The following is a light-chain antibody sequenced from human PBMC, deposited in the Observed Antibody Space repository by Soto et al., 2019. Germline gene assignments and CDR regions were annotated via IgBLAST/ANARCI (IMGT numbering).Light chain of an antibody. CDR1: RSVLDNSDNKNY. V-gene: IGKV4-1*01. Sequence: DIVMTQSPDSLTVSLGERAIINCKSSRSVLDNSDNKNYLAWYQQKSGQPPKLLIYWATTREFGVPDRFSGSGSGTDFTLTISSLQAEDVAVYYCQQYYSTPYTFGQGTKLEIK. CDR3: QQYYSTPYT. J-gene: IGKJ2*01. CDR2: WAT.